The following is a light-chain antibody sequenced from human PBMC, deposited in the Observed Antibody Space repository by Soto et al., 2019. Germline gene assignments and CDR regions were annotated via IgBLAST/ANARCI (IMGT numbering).Light chain of an antibody. J-gene: IGKJ1*01. CDR2: AAS. CDR1: QSITTY. CDR3: QQSYSTWT. Sequence: DIQMTQSPSSLSASVGDRVTITCRASQSITTYLNWYRQKPGKAPNLLIYAASNLESGVPSRFSGSGSGTDFTLTISSLQPEDFATYYCQQSYSTWTFGQGTKVDIK. V-gene: IGKV1-39*01.